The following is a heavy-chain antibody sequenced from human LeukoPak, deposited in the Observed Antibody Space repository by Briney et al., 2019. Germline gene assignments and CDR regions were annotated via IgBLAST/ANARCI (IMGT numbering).Heavy chain of an antibody. V-gene: IGHV3-21*01. D-gene: IGHD4-11*01. CDR1: GFTFSSYN. CDR2: ITSSNYI. CDR3: ASPFYSNYDPFDY. J-gene: IGHJ4*02. Sequence: GGSLRLSCAASGFTFSSYNMNWVRQAPGKGLEWVSSITSSNYIYYADSVKGRFTISRDNAKNSLYLQMSTLRAADTAVYYCASPFYSNYDPFDYWGQGTLVTASS.